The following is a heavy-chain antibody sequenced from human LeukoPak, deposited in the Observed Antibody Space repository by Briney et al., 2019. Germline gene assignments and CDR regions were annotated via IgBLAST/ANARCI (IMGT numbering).Heavy chain of an antibody. CDR3: ARDGGSRYCSSTSCFRGDFDY. CDR2: INHSGST. J-gene: IGHJ4*02. D-gene: IGHD2-2*01. CDR1: GGSFSGYY. Sequence: PSETLSLTCAVYGGSFSGYYWSWIRQPPGKGLEWIGEINHSGSTNYNPSLKSRVTISVDTSKNQFSLKLSSVTAADTAVYYCARDGGSRYCSSTSCFRGDFDYWGQGTLVTVSS. V-gene: IGHV4-34*01.